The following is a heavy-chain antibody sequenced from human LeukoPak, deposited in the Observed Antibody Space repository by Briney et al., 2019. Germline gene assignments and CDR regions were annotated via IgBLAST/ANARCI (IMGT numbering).Heavy chain of an antibody. V-gene: IGHV3-30*04. CDR1: GYTFTGYP. D-gene: IGHD1-26*01. J-gene: IGHJ4*02. CDR2: IYYDGSNQ. CDR3: ARDRELRYFDY. Sequence: SCKASGYTFTGYPMHWVRQAPGKGLEWVAIIYYDGSNQYYADSVKGRFTISRDDSKNTLYLQMNSLRAEDTAVYYCARDRELRYFDYWGQGTLVIVSS.